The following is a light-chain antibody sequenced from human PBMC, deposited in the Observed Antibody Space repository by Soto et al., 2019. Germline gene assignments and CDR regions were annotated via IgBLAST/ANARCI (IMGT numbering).Light chain of an antibody. V-gene: IGKV3-11*01. CDR1: QSISKL. J-gene: IGKJ2*02. Sequence: EIVLTQSPATLSLSPGERATLSCRASQSISKLLTWYQQKPGQPPSLLMYDVSTRAAGIPARFSGSGSGTDFTLNISSLEPEDFAVYFGQQCTNGPPCTFGQGTKLDIK. CDR2: DVS. CDR3: QQCTNGPPCT.